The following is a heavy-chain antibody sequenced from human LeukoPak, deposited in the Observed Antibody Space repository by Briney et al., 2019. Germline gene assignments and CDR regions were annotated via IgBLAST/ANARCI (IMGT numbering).Heavy chain of an antibody. D-gene: IGHD1-1*01. CDR2: ITLDGSDS. CDR3: TTENWYVFEN. V-gene: IGHV3-7*04. CDR1: GFPFSSYW. J-gene: IGHJ4*02. Sequence: GGSPRLSCAASGFPFSSYWMAWVRQAPGKGLEWVAPITLDGSDSCYVGSVKGRFTVSRDNAKNSLYLQMNSLRVEDTAVFYCTTENWYVFENWGQGSLVTVSS.